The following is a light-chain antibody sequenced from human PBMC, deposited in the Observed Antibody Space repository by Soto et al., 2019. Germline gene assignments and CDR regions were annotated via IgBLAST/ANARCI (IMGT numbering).Light chain of an antibody. V-gene: IGKV1-5*01. Sequence: DIQMTQSPSILSASVGDRVTITCRASQSISNWLAWYQQKPGKAPKFLIYDASTLKSGVPSRFRGSGFGTEFTLTISNLQPDDFATYYCQQYNSYSGTFGQGTKVDIK. J-gene: IGKJ1*01. CDR1: QSISNW. CDR3: QQYNSYSGT. CDR2: DAS.